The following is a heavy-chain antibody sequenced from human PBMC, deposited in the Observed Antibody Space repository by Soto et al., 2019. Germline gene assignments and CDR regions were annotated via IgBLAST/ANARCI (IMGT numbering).Heavy chain of an antibody. Sequence: GGSLRLSCAASGFTFSSYGMHWVRQAPGKGLEWVAVIWYDGSNKYYADSVKGRFTISRDNSKNTLYLQMNSLRAEDTAVYYCARDLFNEWEPPPPSDYYYGMDVWGQGTTVTVSS. V-gene: IGHV3-33*01. CDR3: ARDLFNEWEPPPPSDYYYGMDV. D-gene: IGHD1-26*01. CDR2: IWYDGSNK. J-gene: IGHJ6*02. CDR1: GFTFSSYG.